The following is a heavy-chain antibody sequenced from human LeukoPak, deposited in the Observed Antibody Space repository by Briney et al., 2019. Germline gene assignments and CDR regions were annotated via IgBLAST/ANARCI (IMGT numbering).Heavy chain of an antibody. V-gene: IGHV1-2*02. D-gene: IGHD3-10*01. CDR2: INPNSGGT. J-gene: IGHJ3*02. CDR3: ARYPQNYYYGSGSYYNQVQYAFDI. Sequence: GASVKVSCKASGYTFTGYYMHWVRQAPGQGLEWMGWINPNSGGTNYAQKFQGRVTMTRDTSISTAYMELSRLRSDDTAVYYCARYPQNYYYGSGSYYNQVQYAFDIWGQGTMVTV. CDR1: GYTFTGYY.